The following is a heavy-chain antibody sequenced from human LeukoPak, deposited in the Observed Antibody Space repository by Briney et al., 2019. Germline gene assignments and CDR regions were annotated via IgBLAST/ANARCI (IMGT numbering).Heavy chain of an antibody. J-gene: IGHJ5*02. CDR3: ARDRRPHYDFWSGTNWFDP. CDR2: INPNSGGT. CDR1: GYTFTGYY. Sequence: ASVKVSCKASGYTFTGYYMHWVRQAPGQGLEWMGWINPNSGGTNYAQKFQGRVTMTRDTSISTAYMELSRLRSDDTAVYYCARDRRPHYDFWSGTNWFDPWGQGTLVTVSS. V-gene: IGHV1-2*02. D-gene: IGHD3-3*01.